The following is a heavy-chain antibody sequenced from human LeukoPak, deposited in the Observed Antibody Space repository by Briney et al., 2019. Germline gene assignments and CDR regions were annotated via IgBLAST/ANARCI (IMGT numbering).Heavy chain of an antibody. CDR1: GGTFSSSP. J-gene: IGHJ4*02. CDR3: ATENGNVTMVTNFGY. CDR2: SIPILAIA. Sequence: GSSVKVSCKASGGTFSSSPITWVRQAPGQGLEWRGRSIPILAIANYPPKFQGRVTITADKPTTTAYMELISLRSEDTAVYYCATENGNVTMVTNFGYWGQGTLVTVSS. V-gene: IGHV1-69*04. D-gene: IGHD4-17*01.